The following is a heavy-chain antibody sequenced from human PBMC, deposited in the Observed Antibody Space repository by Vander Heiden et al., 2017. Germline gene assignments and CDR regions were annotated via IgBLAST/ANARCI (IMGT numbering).Heavy chain of an antibody. CDR3: ARRRRGNKYDFWSGPRTKPGFDY. D-gene: IGHD3-3*01. J-gene: IGHJ4*02. V-gene: IGHV4-34*01. Sequence: VQPQQWGAGLLKPSETLSLTCAVYGRSFSGYYWSWIRQPRGKGLEWIGEINHSGSTNYNPSLRSRVTISVDTSKNQFSLKLSSVTAADTAVYYCARRRRGNKYDFWSGPRTKPGFDYWGQGTLVTVSS. CDR2: INHSGST. CDR1: GRSFSGYY.